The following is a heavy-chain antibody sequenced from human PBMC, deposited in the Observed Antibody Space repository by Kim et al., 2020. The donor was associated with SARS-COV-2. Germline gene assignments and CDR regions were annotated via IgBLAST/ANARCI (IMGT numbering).Heavy chain of an antibody. J-gene: IGHJ6*02. CDR3: AKDWGPGSGSYYYYYYGMDV. D-gene: IGHD3-10*01. CDR2: ISWNSGSI. Sequence: GGSLRLSCAASGFTFDDYAMHWVRQAPGKGLEWVSGISWNSGSIGYADSVKGRFTISRDNAKNSLYLQMNSLRAEDTALYYCAKDWGPGSGSYYYYYYGMDVWGQGTTVTVSS. CDR1: GFTFDDYA. V-gene: IGHV3-9*01.